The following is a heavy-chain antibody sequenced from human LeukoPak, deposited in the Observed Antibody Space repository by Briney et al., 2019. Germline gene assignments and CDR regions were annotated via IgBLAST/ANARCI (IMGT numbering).Heavy chain of an antibody. CDR1: GFTFDDYG. CDR2: INWNGGST. CDR3: ARGTASEYSGYDGNFDY. J-gene: IGHJ4*02. V-gene: IGHV3-20*04. Sequence: GGSLRLSCAASGFTFDDYGMSWVRQAPGKGLEWVSGINWNGGSTGYADSVKGRFTISRDNAKNSLYLQMNCLRAEDTALYYCARGTASEYSGYDGNFDYWGQGTLVTVSS. D-gene: IGHD5-12*01.